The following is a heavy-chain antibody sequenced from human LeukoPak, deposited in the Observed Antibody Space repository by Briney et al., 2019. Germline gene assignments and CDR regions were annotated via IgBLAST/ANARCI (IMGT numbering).Heavy chain of an antibody. V-gene: IGHV1-8*01. CDR3: ARARFGELLQGSYYYYYYMDV. CDR1: GYTFTSYD. CDR2: MNPNSGNT. D-gene: IGHD3-10*01. J-gene: IGHJ6*03. Sequence: ASVKVSCKASGYTFTSYDINWVRQATGQGLEWMGWMNPNSGNTGYAQKFQGRATMTRNTSISTAYMELSSLRSEDTAVYYCARARFGELLQGSYYYYYYMDVWGKGTTVTVSS.